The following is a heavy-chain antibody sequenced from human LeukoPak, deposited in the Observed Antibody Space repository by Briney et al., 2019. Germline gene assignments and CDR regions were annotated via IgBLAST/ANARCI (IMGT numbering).Heavy chain of an antibody. CDR1: GGTFSSYA. CDR2: IIPIFGTA. V-gene: IGHV1-69*13. D-gene: IGHD5-12*01. CDR3: ARDVYSGYGVFDY. J-gene: IGHJ4*02. Sequence: SVNVSCKASGGTFSSYAISWVRQAPGQGLEWMGGIIPIFGTANYAQKFQGRVTITADESTSTAYMELSSLRSEDTAVYYCARDVYSGYGVFDYWGQGTLVTVSS.